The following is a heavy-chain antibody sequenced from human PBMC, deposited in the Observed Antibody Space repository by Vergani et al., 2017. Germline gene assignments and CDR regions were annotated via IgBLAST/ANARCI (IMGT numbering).Heavy chain of an antibody. CDR1: GSTFSSYA. CDR3: ARQSRDVFCTNGVCPLGY. J-gene: IGHJ4*02. Sequence: ELQLVESGGGLVQPGGSLRLSCAASGSTFSSYAMNWVRQAPGKGLEWVSYISRSSSTIYYADSVKGRFTISRDNAKNSLHLPMNNLRAEYTAVYYCARQSRDVFCTNGVCPLGYWGQGALVTVSS. D-gene: IGHD2-8*01. CDR2: ISRSSSTI. V-gene: IGHV3-48*01.